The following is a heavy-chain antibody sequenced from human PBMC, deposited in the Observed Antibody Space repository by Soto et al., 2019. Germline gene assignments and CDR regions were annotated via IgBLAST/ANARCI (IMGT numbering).Heavy chain of an antibody. D-gene: IGHD3-22*01. CDR2: ISGSGGST. J-gene: IGHJ6*02. CDR1: GFTFSSYA. Sequence: GGSLRLSCAASGFTFSSYAMSWVRQAPGKGLEWVSAISGSGGSTYYADSVKGRFTISRDNSKNTLYLQMNSLRAEDTAVYYCAKALHYYYDSSGPPRLYGMDVWGQGTTVTVSS. V-gene: IGHV3-23*01. CDR3: AKALHYYYDSSGPPRLYGMDV.